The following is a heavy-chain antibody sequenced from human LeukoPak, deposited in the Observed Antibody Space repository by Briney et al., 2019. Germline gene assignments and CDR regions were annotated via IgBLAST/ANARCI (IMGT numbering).Heavy chain of an antibody. Sequence: GGSLRLSCAASGFTFSSYAMHWVRQAPGKGLEWVAVISYDGSNKYYADSVKGRFTISRDNSKNTLYLQMNSLRAEDTAVYYCARAPHCSGGSCYWVHFDYWGQGTLVTVSS. D-gene: IGHD2-15*01. CDR2: ISYDGSNK. CDR1: GFTFSSYA. V-gene: IGHV3-30-3*01. CDR3: ARAPHCSGGSCYWVHFDY. J-gene: IGHJ4*02.